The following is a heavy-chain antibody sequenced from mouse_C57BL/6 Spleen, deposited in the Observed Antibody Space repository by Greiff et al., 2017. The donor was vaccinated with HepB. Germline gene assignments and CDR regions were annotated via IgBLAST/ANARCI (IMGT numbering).Heavy chain of an antibody. D-gene: IGHD2-3*01. CDR2: ISYDGSN. Sequence: DVQLQESGPGLVKPSQSLSLTCSVTGYSITSGYYWNWIRQFPGNKLEWMGYISYDGSNNYNPSLKNRISITRDTSKNQFFLKLNSVTTEDTATYYCARCYDGYYGFAYWGQGTLVTVSA. CDR1: GYSITSGYY. V-gene: IGHV3-6*01. CDR3: ARCYDGYYGFAY. J-gene: IGHJ3*01.